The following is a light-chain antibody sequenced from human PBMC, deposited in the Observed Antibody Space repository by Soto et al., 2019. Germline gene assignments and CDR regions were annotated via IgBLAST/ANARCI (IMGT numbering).Light chain of an antibody. CDR3: QESTTAPLT. CDR1: QTINNY. V-gene: IGKV1-39*01. Sequence: DIQMTQSPSSLSASVGDRVTITCRASQTINNYLNWYQQKPGKAPKLLIYAASSLQSGVPSRFSGSGSGTDFTLTISSLQAEDSANYFCQESTTAPLTFGGGTKVEVK. J-gene: IGKJ4*01. CDR2: AAS.